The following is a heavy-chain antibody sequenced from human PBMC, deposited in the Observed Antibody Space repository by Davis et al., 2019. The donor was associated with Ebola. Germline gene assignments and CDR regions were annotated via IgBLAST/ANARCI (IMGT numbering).Heavy chain of an antibody. V-gene: IGHV4-61*01. Sequence: PSETLSLTCTVSGGSISSGSYYWSWIRQSPGKGLEWIGYIYYSGSTNYNPSLQSRVTISVDTSKNQFSLKLNSVTAADTAVYYCARYCSAGTCPTAWGAFDSWGQGALVTVSS. CDR3: ARYCSAGTCPTAWGAFDS. CDR2: IYYSGST. D-gene: IGHD6-25*01. CDR1: GGSISSGSYY. J-gene: IGHJ4*02.